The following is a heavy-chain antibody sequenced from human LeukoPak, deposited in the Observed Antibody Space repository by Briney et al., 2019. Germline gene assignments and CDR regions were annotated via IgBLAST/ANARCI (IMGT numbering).Heavy chain of an antibody. CDR2: VSTDGSST. J-gene: IGHJ4*02. Sequence: PGGSLRLSCAASGFIFSNYGMNWVRQAPGEGLVWVSRVSTDGSSTTYADSVKGRFTISRDNSKNTLYLQMNSLRAEDTAVYYCARALRGFDYWGQGTLVTVSS. CDR3: ARALRGFDY. CDR1: GFIFSNYG. V-gene: IGHV3-74*01.